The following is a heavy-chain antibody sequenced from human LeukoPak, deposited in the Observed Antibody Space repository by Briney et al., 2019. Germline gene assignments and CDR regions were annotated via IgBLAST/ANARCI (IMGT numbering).Heavy chain of an antibody. CDR3: ARGYYGSRKSDAFDI. J-gene: IGHJ3*02. V-gene: IGHV1-8*03. Sequence: ASVKLSCKASGYTFTSYDINWVRQATGQGLEWMGWMNPNSGNTGYAQKFQGRVTITRNTSISTAYMELSSLRSEDTAVYYCARGYYGSRKSDAFDIWGQGTMVTVSS. CDR1: GYTFTSYD. D-gene: IGHD3-10*01. CDR2: MNPNSGNT.